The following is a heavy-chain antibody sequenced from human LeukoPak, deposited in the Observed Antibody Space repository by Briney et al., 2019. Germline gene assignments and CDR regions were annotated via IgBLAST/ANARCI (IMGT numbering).Heavy chain of an antibody. J-gene: IGHJ6*02. Sequence: PSQTLSLTCAVSGGSISSGGYSWSWIRQPPGKGLEWIGYIYHSGSTYYNPSLKGRVTISVDRSKNQFSLKLSSVTAADTAVYYCARVVRYDYGMDVWGQGTTVTVSS. V-gene: IGHV4-30-2*01. CDR3: ARVVRYDYGMDV. CDR2: IYHSGST. CDR1: GGSISSGGYS. D-gene: IGHD1-14*01.